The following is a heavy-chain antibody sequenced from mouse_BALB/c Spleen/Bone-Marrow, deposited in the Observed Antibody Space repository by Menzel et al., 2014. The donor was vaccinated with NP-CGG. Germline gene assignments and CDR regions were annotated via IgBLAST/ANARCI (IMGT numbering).Heavy chain of an antibody. V-gene: IGHV5-17*02. CDR2: ISSGSGTI. J-gene: IGHJ4*01. Sequence: EVQLQESGGGLVRPGGSRKLSCAASGFTFSSFGMHWVRQAPEKGLEWVAYISSGSGTIYYADTVKGRFTISRGNPKNTLFLQMTSLRSEDTAMYYCARSGYGSTPYAMDYWGQGTSVTVSS. CDR1: GFTFSSFG. D-gene: IGHD1-1*01. CDR3: ARSGYGSTPYAMDY.